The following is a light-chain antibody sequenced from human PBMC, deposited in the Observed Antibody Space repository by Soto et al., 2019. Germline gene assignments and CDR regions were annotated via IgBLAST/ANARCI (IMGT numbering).Light chain of an antibody. J-gene: IGLJ1*01. Sequence: QSFLTQPPSASGSPGQSVTISCTGTSSDVGGYNYVSWYQQHPGKAPKLMIYEVSKRPSGVPDRFSGSKSGNTASLTVSGLQAEDEADYYCSSYAGSNNYVFGTGTKVT. V-gene: IGLV2-8*01. CDR1: SSDVGGYNY. CDR2: EVS. CDR3: SSYAGSNNYV.